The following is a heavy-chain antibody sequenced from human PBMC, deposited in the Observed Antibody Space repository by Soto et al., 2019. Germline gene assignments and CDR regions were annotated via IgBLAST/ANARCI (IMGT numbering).Heavy chain of an antibody. CDR2: ITETGGDT. CDR1: GFTFSTYG. Sequence: GGSLRLSCVVSGFTFSTYGMTWVRQAPGKGLEWVSTITETGGDTYYTDSVKGRFTISRDNSKNTLYLQMSSLRAEDTALYYCAKASSDRHHMDVWGQGTTVTVSS. CDR3: AKASSDRHHMDV. J-gene: IGHJ6*02. V-gene: IGHV3-23*01.